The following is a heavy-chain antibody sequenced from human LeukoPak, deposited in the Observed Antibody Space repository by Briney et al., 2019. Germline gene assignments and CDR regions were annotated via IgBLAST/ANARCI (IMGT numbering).Heavy chain of an antibody. J-gene: IGHJ4*02. V-gene: IGHV3-23*01. CDR2: MSGSGVNT. Sequence: GGSLRLSCAASGFTFRSYGMSWVRQAPGKGLEWVSGMSGSGVNTDYADSVKGRFTISRDNSKNTLYLQMNSLRAEDTAVYFCARDRGSPLRKPIPRDYYFDSWGQGSLVTVSS. CDR3: ARDRGSPLRKPIPRDYYFDS. CDR1: GFTFRSYG. D-gene: IGHD2-21*01.